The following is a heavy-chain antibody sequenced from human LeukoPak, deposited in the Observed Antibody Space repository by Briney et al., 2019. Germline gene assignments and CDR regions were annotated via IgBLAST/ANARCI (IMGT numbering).Heavy chain of an antibody. CDR1: GFTFSNYW. D-gene: IGHD6-13*01. V-gene: IGHV3-7*01. CDR3: ARDCGIAAAGTSPDY. J-gene: IGHJ4*02. CDR2: IKQDGSEK. Sequence: GGSLRLSCAASGFTFSNYWMSWVRQAPGKGLEWVANIKQDGSEKYYVDSVKGRFTISRDNAKNSLYLQMNSLRAEDTAVYYCARDCGIAAAGTSPDYWGQRTLVTVSS.